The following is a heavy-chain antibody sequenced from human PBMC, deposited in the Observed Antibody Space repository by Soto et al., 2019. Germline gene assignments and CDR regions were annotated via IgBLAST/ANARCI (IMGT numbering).Heavy chain of an antibody. D-gene: IGHD3-3*01. CDR3: ARGSMIFGVVALSNWFDP. V-gene: IGHV4-34*01. J-gene: IGHJ5*02. CDR2: INPSGGT. CDR1: GGSFSGYS. Sequence: SETLSLTCGVNGGSFSGYSWNWIRQPPGKGLEWIGEINPSGGTKYSPSLKRRVSISVDSSKNQFSLKLTSVTSADTAVYYCARGSMIFGVVALSNWFDPWGQGTLVTVSS.